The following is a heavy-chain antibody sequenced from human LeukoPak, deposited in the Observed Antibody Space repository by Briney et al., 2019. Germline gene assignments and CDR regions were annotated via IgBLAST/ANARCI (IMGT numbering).Heavy chain of an antibody. V-gene: IGHV3-23*01. D-gene: IGHD3-10*02. CDR1: GFTFSSYG. CDR2: ISGSGGST. CDR3: AELGITMIGGV. J-gene: IGHJ6*04. Sequence: GGSLRLSCAASGFTFSSYGMSWVRQAPGKGLEWVSAISGSGGSTYYADSVEGRFTISRDNSKNTLYLQMNSLRAEDTAVYYCAELGITMIGGVWGKGTTVTISS.